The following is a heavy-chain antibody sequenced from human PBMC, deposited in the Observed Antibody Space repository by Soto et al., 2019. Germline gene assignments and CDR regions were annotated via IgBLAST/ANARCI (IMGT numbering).Heavy chain of an antibody. CDR1: GYSFTSYW. CDR3: ARHRRGDHVDTAMGPPYYYDYGMDV. Sequence: HGESLQISCKGSGYSFTSYWIGWVRQMPGKGLEWLGIIYPGDSDTRYSPSFQGQVTISADKSLSTAYLQWSSLKASDTAMHYCARHRRGDHVDTAMGPPYYYDYGMDVWGQGTTVTVS. V-gene: IGHV5-51*01. J-gene: IGHJ6*02. CDR2: IYPGDSDT. D-gene: IGHD5-18*01.